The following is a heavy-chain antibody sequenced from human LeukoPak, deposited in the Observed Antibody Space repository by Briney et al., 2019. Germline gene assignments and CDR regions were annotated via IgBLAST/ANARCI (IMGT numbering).Heavy chain of an antibody. CDR1: GDIFISYS. J-gene: IGHJ4*02. CDR3: ARAYSGDAPNDY. Sequence: ASVKVSCKASGDIFISYSVRWVRQAPGQGLEWMGIISPSGDSTTYAQKFQGRVTMSRDTSTSTVSMELSSLRSEDTAVYYCARAYSGDAPNDYWGQGTLVTVSS. V-gene: IGHV1-46*01. CDR2: ISPSGDST. D-gene: IGHD5-12*01.